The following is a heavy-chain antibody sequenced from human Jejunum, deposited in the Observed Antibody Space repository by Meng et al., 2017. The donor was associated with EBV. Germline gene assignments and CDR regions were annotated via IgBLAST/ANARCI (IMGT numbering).Heavy chain of an antibody. D-gene: IGHD3-16*01. J-gene: IGHJ2*01. Sequence: QVQWGQSGAEVKKPGAPVKVSCKASAYTSAGYDMHWVRQAPGQGLEWMGRINPNSGGANYAQKFQGRVTMTRDTSISTAYMELSRLRSDDTAVYYCAREGLVGDLRYFDLWGRGTLVTVSS. CDR1: AYTSAGYD. V-gene: IGHV1-2*06. CDR3: AREGLVGDLRYFDL. CDR2: INPNSGGA.